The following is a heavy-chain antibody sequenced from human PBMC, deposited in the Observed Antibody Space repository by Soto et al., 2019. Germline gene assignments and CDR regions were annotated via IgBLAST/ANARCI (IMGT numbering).Heavy chain of an antibody. CDR2: IYYSGST. J-gene: IGHJ6*02. CDR1: GGSISSYY. V-gene: IGHV4-59*01. Sequence: PSETLSLTCTVSGGSISSYYWSWIRQPPGKGLEWMGYIYYSGSTNYNPSLKSRVTISVDTSKNQFSLKLSSVTAADAAVYYCARDTRNYDYVWGSYRSQDYYYYGMDVWGQGTTVTVSS. D-gene: IGHD3-16*02. CDR3: ARDTRNYDYVWGSYRSQDYYYYGMDV.